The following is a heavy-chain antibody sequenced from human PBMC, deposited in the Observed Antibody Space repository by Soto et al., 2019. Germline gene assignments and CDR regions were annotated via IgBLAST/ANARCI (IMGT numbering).Heavy chain of an antibody. Sequence: ETLSLTCTVSGGSISSSSYYWGWIRQPPGKGLEWIGSIYYSGSTYYNPSLKSRVTISVDTSKNQFSLKLSSVTAADTAVHYCARSPYNWNYVGRTRNYSYYMDVWGKGTTVTVSS. CDR1: GGSISSSSYY. CDR3: ARSPYNWNYVGRTRNYSYYMDV. D-gene: IGHD1-7*01. CDR2: IYYSGST. J-gene: IGHJ6*03. V-gene: IGHV4-39*07.